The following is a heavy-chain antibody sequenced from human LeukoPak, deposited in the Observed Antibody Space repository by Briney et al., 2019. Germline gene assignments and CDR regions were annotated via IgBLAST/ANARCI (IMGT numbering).Heavy chain of an antibody. Sequence: ASVKVSCKASGYTLTRYGITWVRQAPGQGLEWMGWISNYNGNTNHAQKLQGRVTMTTDTSTSTAYMEMRSLRSDDTAVYFCARRADTGSYGSLVYFDYWGQGTLVTVSS. D-gene: IGHD3-16*01. J-gene: IGHJ4*02. V-gene: IGHV1-18*01. CDR2: ISNYNGNT. CDR3: ARRADTGSYGSLVYFDY. CDR1: GYTLTRYG.